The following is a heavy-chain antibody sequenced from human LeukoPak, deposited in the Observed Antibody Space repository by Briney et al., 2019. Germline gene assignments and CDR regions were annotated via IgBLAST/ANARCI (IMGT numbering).Heavy chain of an antibody. CDR2: IIPIFGTA. V-gene: IGHV1-69*05. D-gene: IGHD6-6*01. J-gene: IGHJ6*03. Sequence: GSSVKVSCKASGGTFSSYAICWVRQAPGQGLEWMGGIIPIFGTANYAQKFQGRVTITTDESTSTAYMELSSLRSEDTAVYYCARQEYSSWGRDTNYYYYYYMDVWGKGTTVTVSS. CDR3: ARQEYSSWGRDTNYYYYYYMDV. CDR1: GGTFSSYA.